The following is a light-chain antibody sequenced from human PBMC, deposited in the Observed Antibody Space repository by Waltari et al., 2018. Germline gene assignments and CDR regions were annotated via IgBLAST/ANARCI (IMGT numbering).Light chain of an antibody. J-gene: IGKJ5*01. CDR2: WAS. V-gene: IGKV4-1*01. CDR3: QQYFNSPIA. CDR1: LSILYTSNDKNY. Sequence: IVMLQSPDSLLVSLGERATISCNSSLSILYTSNDKNYLAWYQQKAGQPPRLLVHWASIRESGVPDRFRGSGSGTDFTLTISNLQPEDVAFYWCQQYFNSPIAFGQGTRLEIK.